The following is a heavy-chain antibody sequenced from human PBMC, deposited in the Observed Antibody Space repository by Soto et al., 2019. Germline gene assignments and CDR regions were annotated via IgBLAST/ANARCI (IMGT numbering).Heavy chain of an antibody. J-gene: IGHJ4*02. Sequence: SETLSLTCTVSGGSISSSSYYWGWIRQPPGKGLEWIGSIYYSGSTYYNPSLKSRVTISVDTSKNQFSLKLSSEAAADTAVYYCAGTFCSGGTCYGDSWGQGTLVTVSS. V-gene: IGHV4-39*01. CDR1: GGSISSSSYY. CDR3: AGTFCSGGTCYGDS. CDR2: IYYSGST. D-gene: IGHD2-15*01.